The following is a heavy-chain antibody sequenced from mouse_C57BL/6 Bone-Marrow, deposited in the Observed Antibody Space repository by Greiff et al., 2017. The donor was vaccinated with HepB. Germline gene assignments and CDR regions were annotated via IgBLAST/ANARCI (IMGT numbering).Heavy chain of an antibody. CDR1: GFTFSDYG. CDR2: ISSGSSTI. J-gene: IGHJ2*01. D-gene: IGHD4-1*01. Sequence: EVKLMESGGGLVKPGGSLKLSCAASGFTFSDYGMHWVRQAPEKGLEWVAYISSGSSTIYYADTVKGRFTISRDNAKNTLFLQMTSLRSEDTAMYSCARKLTGNYFDYWGQGTTLTVSS. CDR3: ARKLTGNYFDY. V-gene: IGHV5-17*01.